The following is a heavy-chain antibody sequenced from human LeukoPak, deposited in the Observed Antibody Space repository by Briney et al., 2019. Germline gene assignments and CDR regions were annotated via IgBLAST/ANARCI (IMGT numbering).Heavy chain of an antibody. CDR3: ARPQQGGTTRSHGLDV. V-gene: IGHV3-74*01. CDR2: INTDGTSI. CDR1: GFTFSNSW. J-gene: IGHJ6*02. D-gene: IGHD2-2*01. Sequence: GESLRLSCAASGFTFSNSWMQWVRQVPGKGLVWVSRINTDGTSISYADSVRGRFIISRDNAKNTLYLQMNSLRAEDTAVYYCARPQQGGTTRSHGLDVWGQGTTVTVSS.